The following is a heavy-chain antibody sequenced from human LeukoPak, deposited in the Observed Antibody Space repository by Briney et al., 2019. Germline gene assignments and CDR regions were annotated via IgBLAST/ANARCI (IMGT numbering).Heavy chain of an antibody. D-gene: IGHD1-26*01. CDR3: ASGAPAPLFDY. Sequence: SETLSLTCTVSGGSISRGLYYWSWIRQHPGKGLEWIGYTSYSGSTYYNPSLKSRVTISVDTSKNQFSLKVSSVTAADTAVYYCASGAPAPLFDYWGQGTLVTVSS. CDR1: GGSISRGLYY. J-gene: IGHJ4*02. CDR2: TSYSGST. V-gene: IGHV4-31*03.